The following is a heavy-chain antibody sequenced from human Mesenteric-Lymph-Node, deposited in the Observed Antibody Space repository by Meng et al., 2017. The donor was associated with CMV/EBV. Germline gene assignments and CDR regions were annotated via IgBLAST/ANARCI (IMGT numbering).Heavy chain of an antibody. J-gene: IGHJ4*02. CDR1: GGSISSYY. CDR3: ARSSSSWPNPLDY. CDR2: SYYSGST. Sequence: GSLRLSCTVSGGSISSYYWTWIRQPPGKGLEWIGYSYYSGSTNYNPSLESRVTISVDTTKNQFSLKVRSVTAADTAVYYCARSSSSWPNPLDYWGQGTLVTVSS. V-gene: IGHV4-59*01. D-gene: IGHD6-13*01.